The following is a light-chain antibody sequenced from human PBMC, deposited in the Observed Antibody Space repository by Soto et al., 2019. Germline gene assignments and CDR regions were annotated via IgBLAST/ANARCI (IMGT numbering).Light chain of an antibody. V-gene: IGKV3-20*01. CDR2: GAS. CDR3: QQYGSSYT. J-gene: IGKJ2*01. Sequence: ENVLTQSPGTLSLSPGERATLSCRASQSIRSNFLAWYQQKPGQAPRLLIYGASNRIPGIADRFSGSGSGTDFTLTISRLEPEDFPVYYCQQYGSSYTFGQGTKLEIK. CDR1: QSIRSNF.